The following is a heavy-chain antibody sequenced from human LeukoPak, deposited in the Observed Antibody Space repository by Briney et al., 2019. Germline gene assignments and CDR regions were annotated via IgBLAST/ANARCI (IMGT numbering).Heavy chain of an antibody. CDR2: ISSSGSTI. D-gene: IGHD6-13*01. CDR3: ARREYSSSIDY. V-gene: IGHV3-11*01. CDR1: GFTFSDYY. J-gene: IGHJ4*02. Sequence: GGSLTLSCAASGFTFSDYYMSWIRQAPGKGLEWVSYISSSGSTIYYADSVKGRFTISRDNAKNSLYLQMNSLRAEDTAVYYCARREYSSSIDYWGQGTLVTVSS.